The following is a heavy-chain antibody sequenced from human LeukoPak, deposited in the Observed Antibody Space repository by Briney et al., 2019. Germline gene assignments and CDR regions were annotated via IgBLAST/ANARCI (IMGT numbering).Heavy chain of an antibody. D-gene: IGHD6-13*01. Sequence: SETLSLTCTVSGGSISSHYWSWIRQPPGKGLEWIGYIYYSGSTNYNPSLKSRVTISVDTSKNQFSLKLSSVTAADTAVYYCARIVSSWYPYYYYYMDVWGKGTTVTVSS. V-gene: IGHV4-59*08. J-gene: IGHJ6*03. CDR1: GGSISSHY. CDR3: ARIVSSWYPYYYYYMDV. CDR2: IYYSGST.